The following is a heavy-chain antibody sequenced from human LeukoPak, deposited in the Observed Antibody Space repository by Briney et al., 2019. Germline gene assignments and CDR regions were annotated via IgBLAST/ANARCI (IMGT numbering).Heavy chain of an antibody. V-gene: IGHV3-53*01. D-gene: IGHD6-13*01. CDR3: ATLGYSSSWSFDY. Sequence: GGAVRLLGEACGFRFSSYAMQWVHQAPGKGLEWVSVIYSGGSTYYADSVKGRFTISRDNSKNTLYLQMNSLRAEDTAVYYCATLGYSSSWSFDYWGQGTLVTVSS. CDR2: IYSGGST. CDR1: GFRFSSYA. J-gene: IGHJ4*02.